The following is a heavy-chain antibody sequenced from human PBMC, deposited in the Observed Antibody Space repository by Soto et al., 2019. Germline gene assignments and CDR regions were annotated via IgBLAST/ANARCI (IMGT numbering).Heavy chain of an antibody. V-gene: IGHV1-69*13. J-gene: IGHJ6*02. CDR2: IIPIFGTS. D-gene: IGHD2-15*01. CDR3: ARDRVVVVAATEDYYYGMDV. CDR1: GGTFSSYA. Sequence: SVNVSCKASGGTFSSYAISWVRQAPGQGLEWMGGIIPIFGTSNYAQKFQGRVTITADESTSTDYMEMSSLRSEDTAVYYCARDRVVVVAATEDYYYGMDVWGLGTTVTVSS.